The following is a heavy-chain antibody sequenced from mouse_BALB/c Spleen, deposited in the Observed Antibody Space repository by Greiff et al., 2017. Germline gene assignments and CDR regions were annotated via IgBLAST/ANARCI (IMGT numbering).Heavy chain of an antibody. D-gene: IGHD2-10*02. J-gene: IGHJ4*01. CDR2: IRLKSNNYAT. Sequence: EVKLEESGGGLVQPGGSMKLSCVASGFTFSNYWMNWVRQSPEKGLEWVAEIRLKSNNYATHYAESVKGRFTISRDDSKSSVYLQMNNLRAEDTGIYYCTRGYGNFYYAMDYWGQGTSVTVSS. CDR3: TRGYGNFYYAMDY. V-gene: IGHV6-6*02. CDR1: GFTFSNYW.